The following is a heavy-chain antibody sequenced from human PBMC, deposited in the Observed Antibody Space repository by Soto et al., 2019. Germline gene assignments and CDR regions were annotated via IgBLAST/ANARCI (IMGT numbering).Heavy chain of an antibody. CDR1: GGSISSSSYY. V-gene: IGHV4-61*05. Sequence: SETLSLTCTVSGGSISSSSYYWGWIRQPPGKGLEWIGYIYYSGSTNYNPSLKSRVTISVDTSKNQFSLKLSSVTAADTAVYYCATPSSSSSSMYYYYYMDVWGKGTTVTVSS. D-gene: IGHD6-6*01. CDR3: ATPSSSSSSMYYYYYMDV. CDR2: IYYSGST. J-gene: IGHJ6*03.